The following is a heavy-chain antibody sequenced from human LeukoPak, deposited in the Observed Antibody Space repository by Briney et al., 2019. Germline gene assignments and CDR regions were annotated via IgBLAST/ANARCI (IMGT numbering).Heavy chain of an antibody. Sequence: SETLSLTCIVSGGSISSYYWSWIRQPPGKGLEWIGYIYYSGSTSYNPSLKSRVTISVDTSKNQFSLKLSSVTAAVTAVYYCARGGGSAFDIWGQGTMVTVSS. J-gene: IGHJ3*02. CDR2: IYYSGST. CDR1: GGSISSYY. D-gene: IGHD2-15*01. V-gene: IGHV4-59*01. CDR3: ARGGGSAFDI.